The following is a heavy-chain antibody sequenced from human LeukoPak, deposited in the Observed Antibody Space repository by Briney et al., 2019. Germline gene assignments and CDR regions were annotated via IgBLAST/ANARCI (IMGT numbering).Heavy chain of an antibody. Sequence: PGGSLRLSCAASGFTFNNYAMSWVRPAPGKGLEWVSAIGNGGSTYYADSVKGRFTISRDNSKNTLYLQMNSLRAEDTAVYYCAKDLGYSSSSPFDYWGQGTLVTVSS. V-gene: IGHV3-23*01. CDR3: AKDLGYSSSSPFDY. J-gene: IGHJ4*02. CDR1: GFTFNNYA. CDR2: IGNGGST. D-gene: IGHD6-6*01.